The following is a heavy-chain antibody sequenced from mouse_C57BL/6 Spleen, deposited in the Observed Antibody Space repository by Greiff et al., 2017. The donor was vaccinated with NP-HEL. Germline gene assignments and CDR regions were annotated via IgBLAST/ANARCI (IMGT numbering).Heavy chain of an antibody. CDR1: GYTFTSYW. V-gene: IGHV1-55*01. J-gene: IGHJ2*01. Sequence: QVQLQQPGAELVKPGASVKMSCKASGYTFTSYWITWVKQRPGQGLEWIGDIYPGSGSTNYNEKFKSKATLTVDTSSSTAYMQLSSLTSEDSAVYYCEREETAQATDYLDYWGQGTTLTVSS. CDR2: IYPGSGST. CDR3: EREETAQATDYLDY. D-gene: IGHD3-2*02.